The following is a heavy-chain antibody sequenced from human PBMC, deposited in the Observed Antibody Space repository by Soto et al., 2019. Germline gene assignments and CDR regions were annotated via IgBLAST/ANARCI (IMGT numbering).Heavy chain of an antibody. V-gene: IGHV4-4*07. D-gene: IGHD3-22*01. CDR1: GVSIRGSH. Sequence: PXETRSLTCQVSGVSIRGSHSNWIRQPSGKGLEWIGRFYSSESINYNPSLKSRVTMSVETSKNQFSLQMRSVSVADTAVYYCVRDSSGMAPDGFDIWGQGTMVTV. CDR3: VRDSSGMAPDGFDI. CDR2: FYSSESI. J-gene: IGHJ3*02.